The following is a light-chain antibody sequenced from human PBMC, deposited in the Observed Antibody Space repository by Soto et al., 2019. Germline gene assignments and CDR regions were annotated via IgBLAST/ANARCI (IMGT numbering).Light chain of an antibody. V-gene: IGKV4-1*01. J-gene: IGKJ4*01. CDR3: QQYYSSPLT. CDR1: QSLLHSSNNKNF. CDR2: WAS. Sequence: DIVMTQSPDSLAVSLGERATINCKSSQSLLHSSNNKNFLAWYQQKPGQPPKLLIYWASTRQSGVPDRFSGSGSGTDFTLSISSLQADDVAVYYCQQYYSSPLTFGGGTKVEIK.